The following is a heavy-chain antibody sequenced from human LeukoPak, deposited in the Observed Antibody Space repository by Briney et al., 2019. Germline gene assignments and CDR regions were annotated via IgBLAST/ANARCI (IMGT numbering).Heavy chain of an antibody. CDR2: ISGSGGST. V-gene: IGHV3-23*01. CDR3: AKNPEYDFWSGDVDY. Sequence: GGSLRLYCAASGFTFSSYAVSWVRQAPGKGLEWVSAISGSGGSTYYADSVKGRCTISRDNSKNTLYLQMNSLRAEDTAVYYCAKNPEYDFWSGDVDYWGQGTLVTVSS. CDR1: GFTFSSYA. D-gene: IGHD3-3*01. J-gene: IGHJ4*02.